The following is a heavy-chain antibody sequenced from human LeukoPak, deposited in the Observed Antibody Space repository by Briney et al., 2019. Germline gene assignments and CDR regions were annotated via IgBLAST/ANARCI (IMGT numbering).Heavy chain of an antibody. CDR3: ARDTGYCSTTSCYGFDY. CDR1: GGSLSSNY. CDR2: IYTTGRT. J-gene: IGHJ4*02. V-gene: IGHV4-4*07. D-gene: IGHD2-2*01. Sequence: SETLSLTRTVSGGSLSSNYWSWIRQPAGEGMGWVGRIYTTGRTNYNPSLKSRVTISVDKSKNQFSLKLSSVTAADTAVYYCARDTGYCSTTSCYGFDYWGQGTLVTVSS.